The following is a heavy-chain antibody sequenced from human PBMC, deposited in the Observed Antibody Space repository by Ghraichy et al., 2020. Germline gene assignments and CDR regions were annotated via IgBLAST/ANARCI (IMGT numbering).Heavy chain of an antibody. V-gene: IGHV4-34*01. CDR1: GGSFSGYY. CDR2: INHSGST. D-gene: IGHD2-15*01. J-gene: IGHJ3*02. CDR3: ARWACSGGSCYWARYYSPDAFDI. Sequence: ESLNISCAVYGGSFSGYYWSWIRQPPGKGLEWIGEINHSGSTNYNPSLKSRVTISVDTSKNQFSLKLSSVTAADTAVYYCARWACSGGSCYWARYYSPDAFDIWGQGTMVTVSS.